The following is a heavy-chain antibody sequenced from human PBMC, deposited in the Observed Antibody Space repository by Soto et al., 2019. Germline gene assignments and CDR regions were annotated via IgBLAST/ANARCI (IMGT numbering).Heavy chain of an antibody. CDR3: ARRVAARGEWFDP. CDR2: IYYSGST. CDR1: GGSISSSSYY. J-gene: IGHJ5*02. Sequence: SETLSLTCTVSGGSISSSSYYWGWIRQPPGKGLEWIGSIYYSGSTYYNPSLKSRVTISVDTSKNQFSLKLSSVTAADTAVYYCARRVAARGEWFDPWGQGTLVTVSS. V-gene: IGHV4-39*01. D-gene: IGHD6-6*01.